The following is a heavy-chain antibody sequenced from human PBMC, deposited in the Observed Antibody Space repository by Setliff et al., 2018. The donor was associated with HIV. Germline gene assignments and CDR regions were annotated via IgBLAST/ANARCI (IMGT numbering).Heavy chain of an antibody. CDR1: GGSLSGYH. V-gene: IGHV4-34*01. CDR2: INHSGST. D-gene: IGHD3-9*01. CDR3: AAPRGMSTILVY. J-gene: IGHJ4*02. Sequence: SETLSLTCAVYGGSLSGYHWSWIRQSPGKGLEWIGEINHSGSTNYNPSLKSRVIKSIDTSKKQFSLKLTSVTAADTATYYCAAPRGMSTILVYWGQGSLVTVSS.